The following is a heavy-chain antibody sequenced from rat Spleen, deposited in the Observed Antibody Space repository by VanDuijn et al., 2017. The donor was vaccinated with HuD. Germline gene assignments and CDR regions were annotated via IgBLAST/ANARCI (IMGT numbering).Heavy chain of an antibody. CDR1: GFTFSNYD. V-gene: IGHV5-25*01. CDR2: ITNTGDTT. Sequence: EVQLVESGGGLVQPGRSMKLSCAASGFTFSNYDMAWVRQAPTKGLEWVASITNTGDTTYYSDSVKGRFTISRDNAISTLYLQVSSLRSEDTATYYCTRENYYTGDYWGQGTLVTVSS. CDR3: TRENYYTGDY. D-gene: IGHD1-1*01. J-gene: IGHJ3*01.